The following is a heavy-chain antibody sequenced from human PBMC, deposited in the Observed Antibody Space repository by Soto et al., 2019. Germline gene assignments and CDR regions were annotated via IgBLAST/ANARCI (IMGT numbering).Heavy chain of an antibody. CDR1: GDSISSRDFY. V-gene: IGHV4-39*01. D-gene: IGHD3-9*01. CDR3: ARQMLGPIPYFGWLSPVTS. CDR2: ISHSGDT. Sequence: QLRLQESGPGLVEPSGTLSLTCTVSGDSISSRDFYWGWIRRPPGQGLEWVGTISHSGDTFYNPPLKSRLTMSLDASKNQFSMRLTSVTAADAAVYFCARQMLGPIPYFGWLSPVTSWGQGTQVTVSS. J-gene: IGHJ5*02.